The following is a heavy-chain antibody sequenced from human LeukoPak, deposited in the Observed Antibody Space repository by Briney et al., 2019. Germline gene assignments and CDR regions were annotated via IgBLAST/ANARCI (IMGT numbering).Heavy chain of an antibody. D-gene: IGHD5-24*01. CDR2: ISSSSSFI. J-gene: IGHJ4*02. CDR1: GFTFRSYS. V-gene: IGHV3-21*01. Sequence: GGSLRLSCAASGFTFRSYSVNWVRQAPGKGLEWVSSISSSSSFIYYADSVKGRFTISRDDAKNSLYLQMNSLRAEDSAVYYCPTDPDGYSLNYWGQRPLVTVS. CDR3: PTDPDGYSLNY.